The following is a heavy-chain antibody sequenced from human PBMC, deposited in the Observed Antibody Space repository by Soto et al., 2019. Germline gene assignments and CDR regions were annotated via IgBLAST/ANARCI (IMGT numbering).Heavy chain of an antibody. CDR2: IRSKAYGGTT. CDR1: GFTFGDYA. J-gene: IGHJ6*02. Sequence: GGSLRLSCTASGFTFGDYAMSWFRQAPGKGLEWVGFIRSKAYGGTTEYAASVKGRFTISRDDSKSIAYLQMNSLKTEDTAVYYCTRDWAVSVLVPAAISMDVWGQGTTVTVSS. D-gene: IGHD2-2*01. CDR3: TRDWAVSVLVPAAISMDV. V-gene: IGHV3-49*03.